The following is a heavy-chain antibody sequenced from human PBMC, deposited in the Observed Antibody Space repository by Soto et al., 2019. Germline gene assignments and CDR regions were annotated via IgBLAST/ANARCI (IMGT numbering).Heavy chain of an antibody. CDR3: VRGRAFMSRVAFDI. J-gene: IGHJ3*02. Sequence: QVQLQQRGAGLLKPSETLSLTCAVLGGSFSDYYWTWIRQPPGKGLEWIGEINHSGSTSYNPSLKSRLTISVDTSTKEFSLNLSSVTAADTAAYHCVRGRAFMSRVAFDIWGQGTMVTVSS. CDR2: INHSGST. CDR1: GGSFSDYY. V-gene: IGHV4-34*02. D-gene: IGHD1-26*01.